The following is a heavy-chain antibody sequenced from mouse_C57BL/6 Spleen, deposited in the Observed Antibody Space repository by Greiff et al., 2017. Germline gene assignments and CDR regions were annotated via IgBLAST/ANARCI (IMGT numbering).Heavy chain of an antibody. Sequence: EVQLVESGPGLVKPSQSLSLTCSVTGYSITSGYYWNWIRQFPGNKLEWMGYISYDGSNNYNPSLKNRISITRDTSKNQFFLKLNSVTTEDTATYYCAREGDGSSYGYFDVWGTGTTVTVSS. J-gene: IGHJ1*03. CDR1: GYSITSGYY. V-gene: IGHV3-6*01. D-gene: IGHD1-1*01. CDR2: ISYDGSN. CDR3: AREGDGSSYGYFDV.